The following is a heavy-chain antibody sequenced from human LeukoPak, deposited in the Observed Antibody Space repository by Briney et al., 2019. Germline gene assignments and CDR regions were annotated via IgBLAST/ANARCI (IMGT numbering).Heavy chain of an antibody. CDR1: GFTFSSYS. CDR2: ISSSSSYI. D-gene: IGHD3-3*01. J-gene: IGHJ3*02. Sequence: GGSLRLSCAASGFTFSSYSMNWVRQAPGKGLEWVSSISSSSSYIYYADSVKGRFTIFRDNSKNTLYLQMNSLRAEDTAVYYCAREKYYDFWSGHHDAFDIWGQGTMVTVSS. CDR3: AREKYYDFWSGHHDAFDI. V-gene: IGHV3-21*01.